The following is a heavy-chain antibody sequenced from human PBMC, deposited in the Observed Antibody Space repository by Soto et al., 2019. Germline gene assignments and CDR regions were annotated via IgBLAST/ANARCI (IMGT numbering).Heavy chain of an antibody. V-gene: IGHV3-53*02. J-gene: IGHJ4*02. CDR1: GFTVSSNY. D-gene: IGHD3-22*01. CDR2: IYSGGST. Sequence: EVQLVETGGGLIQPGGSLRLSCAASGFTVSSNYMSWVRQAPGKGLEWVSVIYSGGSTYYADSVKGRFTISRDNSKNTLYLQMNSLRAEDMAVYYCARDRESGYYDYWGQGTLVTVSS. CDR3: ARDRESGYYDY.